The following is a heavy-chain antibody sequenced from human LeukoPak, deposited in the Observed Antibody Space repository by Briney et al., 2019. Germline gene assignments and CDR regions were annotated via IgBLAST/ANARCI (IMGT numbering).Heavy chain of an antibody. J-gene: IGHJ6*03. V-gene: IGHV1-2*02. CDR1: EYTFTGHS. CDR2: INPNTGGT. Sequence: GASMKVSCKASEYTFTGHSMHWVRQAPGLGLEWMGWINPNTGGTSYARKFQGRVTMTRDTSISTAYMELRRLRPDDTAVYYCARAIYGIGGDYFFFMDVWGRGTTVTVSS. D-gene: IGHD3-3*02. CDR3: ARAIYGIGGDYFFFMDV.